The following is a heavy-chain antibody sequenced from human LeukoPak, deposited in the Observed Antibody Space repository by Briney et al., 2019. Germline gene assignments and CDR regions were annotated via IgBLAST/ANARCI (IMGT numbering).Heavy chain of an antibody. V-gene: IGHV3-23*01. CDR2: ISGSGSTI. D-gene: IGHD6-13*01. CDR1: GFTFSSYA. J-gene: IGHJ4*02. CDR3: ARATSAAGPFDS. Sequence: GGSLRLSCAASGFTFSSYAMSWVRQAPGKGLEWVSAISGSGSTIYFADSVKGRFTISRDNAKNSVYLQMNSLRVEDTALFYCARATSAAGPFDSWGQGTLVTVSS.